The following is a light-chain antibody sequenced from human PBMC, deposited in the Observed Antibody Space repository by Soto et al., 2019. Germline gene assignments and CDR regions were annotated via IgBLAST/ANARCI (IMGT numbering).Light chain of an antibody. V-gene: IGKV3-15*01. CDR3: QQYNKWPQWT. CDR2: SAS. CDR1: QSIRTD. J-gene: IGKJ1*01. Sequence: EVVMTQSPATLSVSPGKRATLSCRASQSIRTDLAWYQQKPGQAPSLLIFSASTRATGVPARFSGSGSGTEFTLTISSLQSEDFAVYYCQQYNKWPQWTFGQGTKVDIK.